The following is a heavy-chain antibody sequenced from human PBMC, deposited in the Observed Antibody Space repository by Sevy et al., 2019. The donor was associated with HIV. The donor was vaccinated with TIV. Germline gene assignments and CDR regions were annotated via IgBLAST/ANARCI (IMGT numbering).Heavy chain of an antibody. CDR2: IYSGGST. J-gene: IGHJ3*02. Sequence: GGSLRLSCAASGFTVSSNYMIWVRQAPGKGLEWVSVIYSGGSTYYADSVKGRFTISRDNSKNTLYLQMNSLRAEDTAVYYCARDSSSGYWVAFDIWGQGTMVTVSS. CDR3: ARDSSSGYWVAFDI. D-gene: IGHD3-22*01. CDR1: GFTVSSNY. V-gene: IGHV3-53*01.